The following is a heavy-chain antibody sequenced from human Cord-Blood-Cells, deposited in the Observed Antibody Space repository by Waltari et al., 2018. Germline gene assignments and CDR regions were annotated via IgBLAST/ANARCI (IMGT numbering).Heavy chain of an antibody. Sequence: QVQLVEPGGGVVQPGRSLRLSCAASGVHISCHGMAWVRQAPGKGLEWVAVISYDGSNKYYADSVKGRFTISRDNSKNTLYLQMNSLRAEDTAVYYCATSGYYYYGMDVWGQGTTVTVSS. V-gene: IGHV3-30*03. J-gene: IGHJ6*02. D-gene: IGHD6-25*01. CDR3: ATSGYYYYGMDV. CDR1: GVHISCHG. CDR2: ISYDGSNK.